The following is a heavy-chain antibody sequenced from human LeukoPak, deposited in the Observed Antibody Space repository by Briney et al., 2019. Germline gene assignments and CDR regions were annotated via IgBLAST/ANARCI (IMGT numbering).Heavy chain of an antibody. Sequence: PGGSLRLSCVASGFTFTTYWMTWVRQAPGKGLEWVANIKQDGSDKYYMDSVKGRFTISRDNANNALYLQMNSLRDEDTAVYYCARVAAAVPDYWGQGTLVTVSS. CDR1: GFTFTTYW. D-gene: IGHD6-13*01. CDR3: ARVAAAVPDY. J-gene: IGHJ4*02. V-gene: IGHV3-7*04. CDR2: IKQDGSDK.